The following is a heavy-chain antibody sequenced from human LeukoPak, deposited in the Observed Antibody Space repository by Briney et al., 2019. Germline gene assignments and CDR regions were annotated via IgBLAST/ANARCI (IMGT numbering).Heavy chain of an antibody. V-gene: IGHV4-59*01. CDR1: GGSISNSY. D-gene: IGHD5-18*01. Sequence: SETLSLTCTVSGGSISNSYWSWIRQPPGKGLEWIGYIYYSGSTNYNPSLKSRVTISVDTSKNQFSLKLSSVTAADTAVYYCAREGYSYGTGFDYWGQGTLVTVSS. CDR2: IYYSGST. J-gene: IGHJ4*02. CDR3: AREGYSYGTGFDY.